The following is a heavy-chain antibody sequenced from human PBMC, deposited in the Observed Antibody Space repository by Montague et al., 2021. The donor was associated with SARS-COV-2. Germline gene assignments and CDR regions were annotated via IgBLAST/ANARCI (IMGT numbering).Heavy chain of an antibody. CDR1: GGSVSISY. V-gene: IGHV4-59*08. CDR3: ARQLMYDSGSYFDY. Sequence: SETLSLTCTVSGGSVSISYWSWIRQSPGKRLEWLGSLFYSGSTHYNPSVRSRVTISADTSKNQVSLRLTSVTAADTAVYYCARQLMYDSGSYFDYWGQGTLVTVSS. CDR2: LFYSGST. D-gene: IGHD3-10*01. J-gene: IGHJ4*02.